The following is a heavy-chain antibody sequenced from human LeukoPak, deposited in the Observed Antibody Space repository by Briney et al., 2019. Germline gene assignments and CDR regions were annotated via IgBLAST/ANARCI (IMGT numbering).Heavy chain of an antibody. CDR3: ARRGHSGYDTLDY. D-gene: IGHD5-12*01. V-gene: IGHV3-33*01. CDR2: IWHDGIKQ. J-gene: IGHJ4*02. CDR1: GFTFSNYG. Sequence: GRSLRLSCAPAGFTFSNYGLHCVRQAPGKGLEWVSVIWHDGIKQYYADSVQGRFTISRDNFKKPVYLQMSSLRAEDTGVYYCARRGHSGYDTLDYWGQGTLVIVSS.